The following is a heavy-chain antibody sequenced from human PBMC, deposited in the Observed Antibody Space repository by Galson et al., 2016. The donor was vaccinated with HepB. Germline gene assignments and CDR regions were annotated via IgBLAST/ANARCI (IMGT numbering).Heavy chain of an antibody. CDR3: ARVAYDSQFDY. D-gene: IGHD3-22*01. CDR1: GGSISGYY. CDR2: IYHTGST. V-gene: IGHV4-31*03. Sequence: TLSLTCTVSGGSISGYYWSWIRQHPGNGLEWVGYIYHTGSTDYNPSLKSRVTISVDTSKNQFSLKANSVTAADTAVYYCARVAYDSQFDYWGQGTRVTVSS. J-gene: IGHJ4*02.